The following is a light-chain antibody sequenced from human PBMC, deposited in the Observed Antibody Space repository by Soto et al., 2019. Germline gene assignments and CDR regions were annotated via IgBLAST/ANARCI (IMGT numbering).Light chain of an antibody. CDR3: QQYGGSPRIT. J-gene: IGKJ5*01. Sequence: EIVLTQSPGTLSLSPGERATLSCRASQSVGRRYLAWYQQKPGQAPRLLISGVSKRATGIPDRFSGDGSGTDFTLIINRLEPEDVAIYYCQQYGGSPRITFGQGTRLEIK. CDR2: GVS. CDR1: QSVGRRY. V-gene: IGKV3-20*01.